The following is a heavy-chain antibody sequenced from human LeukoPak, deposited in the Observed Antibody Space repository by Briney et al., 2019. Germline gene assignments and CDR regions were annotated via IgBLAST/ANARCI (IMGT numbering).Heavy chain of an antibody. V-gene: IGHV3-66*01. CDR2: IYSGGST. CDR1: GFTVSSNY. Sequence: GGSLRLSCAASGFTVSSNYMNWVRQAPGKGLEWVSVIYSGGSTYYADSVKGRFTISRDNSKNTLYLQMNSLRAEDTAVYYCARSSRWLYYFDYWGQGTLVAVSS. J-gene: IGHJ4*02. CDR3: ARSSRWLYYFDY. D-gene: IGHD6-19*01.